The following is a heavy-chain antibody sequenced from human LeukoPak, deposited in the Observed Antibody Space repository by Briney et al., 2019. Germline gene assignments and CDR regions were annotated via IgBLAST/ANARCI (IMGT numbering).Heavy chain of an antibody. CDR2: IYYSGST. D-gene: IGHD5-24*01. Sequence: SETLSLTCTVSGGSISSYYWSWIRQPPGKGLEWIGYIYYSGSTNYNPSLKSRVTISVDTSKNQFSLKLSSVTAADTAVYYCARSLVRGDGYNWGQGTLVTVSS. J-gene: IGHJ4*02. V-gene: IGHV4-59*12. CDR3: ARSLVRGDGYN. CDR1: GGSISSYY.